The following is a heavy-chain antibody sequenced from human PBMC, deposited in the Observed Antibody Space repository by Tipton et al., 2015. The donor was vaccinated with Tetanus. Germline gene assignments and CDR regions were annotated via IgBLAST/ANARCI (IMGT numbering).Heavy chain of an antibody. CDR3: VRGGRTGVSIRHFIVC. D-gene: IGHD7-27*01. CDR1: GDSVSSKTAA. J-gene: IGHJ4*02. CDR2: TYYRSKWYS. Sequence: PGLVKPSQTLSITCAISGDSVSSKTAAWNWIRQSPSRGLERLGRTYYRSKWYSDYPGYLKGRININTDTSKNQIYLQVNSVTPNDPAIYYCVRGGRTGVSIRHFIVCWGQGSLVTVSS. V-gene: IGHV6-1*01.